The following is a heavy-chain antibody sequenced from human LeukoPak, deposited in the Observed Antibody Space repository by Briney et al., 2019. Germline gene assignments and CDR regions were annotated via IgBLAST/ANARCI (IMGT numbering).Heavy chain of an antibody. Sequence: ASVTVSCKASGYTFTSYGISWVRQAPGQGLEWMGWISAYNGNTNYAQKLQGRVTMTTDTSTSTAYMELRSLRSDDTAVYYCARDRLLWFGGAYYYYGMDVWGQGTTVTVSS. J-gene: IGHJ6*02. CDR1: GYTFTSYG. CDR3: ARDRLLWFGGAYYYYGMDV. CDR2: ISAYNGNT. D-gene: IGHD3-10*01. V-gene: IGHV1-18*01.